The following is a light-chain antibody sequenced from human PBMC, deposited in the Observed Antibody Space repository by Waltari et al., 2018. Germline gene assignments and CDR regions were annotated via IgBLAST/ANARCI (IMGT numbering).Light chain of an antibody. CDR1: QSISSN. V-gene: IGKV3-15*01. CDR2: GAS. Sequence: EIVMTQSPATLSVSPGERATLSCRASQSISSNLAWYQQKPGQAPSLLIYGASTRATGFPARFSGSGSGTEFTLTISSLQPEDVAVYYCQQYYSSPPTFGQGTKLEIK. J-gene: IGKJ2*01. CDR3: QQYYSSPPT.